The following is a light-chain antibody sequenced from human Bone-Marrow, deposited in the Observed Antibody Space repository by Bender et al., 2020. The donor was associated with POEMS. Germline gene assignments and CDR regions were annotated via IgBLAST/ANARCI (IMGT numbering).Light chain of an antibody. Sequence: QSVLTQPPSASGTPGQRVTIPCSGSNSNIVTNAVNWYQQFPGTAPKHLIYSDNQRPSGVPDRFYPFKSATSASLAISGLQSEDGADYYCAAWDAGLSGGVFGGGTKLTVL. CDR3: AAWDAGLSGGV. J-gene: IGLJ3*02. V-gene: IGLV1-44*01. CDR2: SDN. CDR1: NSNIVTNA.